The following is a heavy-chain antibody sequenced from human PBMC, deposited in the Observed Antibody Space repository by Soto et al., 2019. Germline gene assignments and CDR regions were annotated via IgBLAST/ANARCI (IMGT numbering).Heavy chain of an antibody. V-gene: IGHV3-33*01. Sequence: GGSLRLSCAASGFSLSNYGIHWVRQAPGKGLEWVAVIWYDGTNKAYADSVKGRFAISRDISKNTVYLQMNSLRAEDTAVYYCARDQPGGMDNYFYYMDVWGKGTTVTVSS. CDR3: ARDQPGGMDNYFYYMDV. CDR2: IWYDGTNK. J-gene: IGHJ6*03. D-gene: IGHD2-2*03. CDR1: GFSLSNYG.